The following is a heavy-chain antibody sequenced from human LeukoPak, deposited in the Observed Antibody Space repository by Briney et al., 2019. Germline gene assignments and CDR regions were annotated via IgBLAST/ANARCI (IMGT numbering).Heavy chain of an antibody. CDR2: INGDGRST. V-gene: IGHV3-74*01. J-gene: IGHJ4*02. CDR3: AKDPSGWLQFSLDY. CDR1: GFTFSSYW. Sequence: GGSLRLSCAASGFTFSSYWMHWVRQAPGKGLVWVSRINGDGRSTNYADSVKGRFTISRDNSKNTLYLQMNSLRAEDTAVYYCAKDPSGWLQFSLDYWGQGTLVTVSS. D-gene: IGHD5-24*01.